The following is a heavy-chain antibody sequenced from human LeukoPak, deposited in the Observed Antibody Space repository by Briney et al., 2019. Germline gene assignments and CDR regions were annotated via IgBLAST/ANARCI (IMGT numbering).Heavy chain of an antibody. Sequence: SGTLSLTCTVFGASISNYYWSWIPQPPGKGQECIWYVSSTGRTNHNPSLKSRVTISADTSKGQFALKLPPVTAADTAVYYCARHERGAENFDYGGQATLVTV. CDR1: GASISNYY. J-gene: IGHJ4*02. CDR3: ARHERGAENFDY. V-gene: IGHV4-59*08. CDR2: VSSTGRT. D-gene: IGHD1-1*01.